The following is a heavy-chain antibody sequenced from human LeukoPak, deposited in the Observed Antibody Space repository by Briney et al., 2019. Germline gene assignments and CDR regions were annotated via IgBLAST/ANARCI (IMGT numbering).Heavy chain of an antibody. CDR3: ARVALGSTTTNCDY. D-gene: IGHD1-26*01. CDR2: IKEDGSEK. V-gene: IGHV3-7*05. CDR1: GFTFSSYW. J-gene: IGHJ4*02. Sequence: GGSLRLSCAAPGFTFSSYWMSWVRQAPGKGLEGVANIKEDGSEKYYVDSVKGRFIISRDNAKNSLYLQMNSLRAEDTAVYYCARVALGSTTTNCDYWGQGTLVSVSS.